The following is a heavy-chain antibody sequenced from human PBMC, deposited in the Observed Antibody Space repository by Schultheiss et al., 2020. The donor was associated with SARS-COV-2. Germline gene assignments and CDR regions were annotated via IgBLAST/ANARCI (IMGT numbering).Heavy chain of an antibody. CDR1: GFTFSSYG. CDR2: ISSSGSTI. Sequence: GGSLRLSCAASGFTFSSYGMHWVRQAPGKGLEWVSYISSSGSTIYYADSVKGRFTISRDNSKNTLYLQMDSLRGEDTAVYYCGREMDLWGQGTTVTVSS. J-gene: IGHJ6*02. CDR3: GREMDL. V-gene: IGHV3-48*01.